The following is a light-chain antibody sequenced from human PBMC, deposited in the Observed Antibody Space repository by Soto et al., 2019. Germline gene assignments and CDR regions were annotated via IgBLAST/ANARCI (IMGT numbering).Light chain of an antibody. CDR1: STDVGAYNY. CDR3: ISFTTSSTWV. CDR2: EVN. J-gene: IGLJ3*02. V-gene: IGLV2-14*01. Sequence: QSVLTQPASVSGSPGQSITIFCSGTSTDVGAYNYVSWYQQHPGKAPKLMIYEVNDRPSGVSNRFSGSKSGNTASLTISGLQAEDEADYYCISFTTSSTWVFGGGTKLTVL.